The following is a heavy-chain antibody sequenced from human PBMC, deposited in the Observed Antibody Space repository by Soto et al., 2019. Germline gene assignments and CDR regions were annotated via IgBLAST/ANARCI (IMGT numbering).Heavy chain of an antibody. Sequence: QVHLVQSGAEVKKPGASVKVSCKGSGYTFTSYGITWVRQAPGQGLEWMGWISAHNGNTDYAQKPXGXVXXHRDTSTSTAYMELRSLRSDATAVYYCARGRYGDYWGQGALVTVSS. V-gene: IGHV1-18*01. J-gene: IGHJ4*02. D-gene: IGHD1-1*01. CDR2: ISAHNGNT. CDR3: ARGRYGDY. CDR1: GYTFTSYG.